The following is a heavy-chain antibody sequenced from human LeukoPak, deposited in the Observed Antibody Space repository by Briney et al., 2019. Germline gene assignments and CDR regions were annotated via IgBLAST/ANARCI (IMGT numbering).Heavy chain of an antibody. Sequence: SETLSLTCTVSGGSISSYFRSGIRQPPGQGLEWIGCIHYSGNTNHNPSLKSRVTISVDTSKNHFSLKLSSVTAADTAVYYCARASGYSGYDRAAEYFQHWGQGTLVTVSS. J-gene: IGHJ1*01. CDR2: IHYSGNT. V-gene: IGHV4-59*01. CDR3: ARASGYSGYDRAAEYFQH. D-gene: IGHD5-12*01. CDR1: GGSISSYF.